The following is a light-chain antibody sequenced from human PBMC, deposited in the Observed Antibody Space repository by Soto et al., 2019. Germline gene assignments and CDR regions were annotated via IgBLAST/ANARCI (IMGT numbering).Light chain of an antibody. CDR2: DAS. J-gene: IGKJ4*01. V-gene: IGKV3-11*01. CDR1: QSVRSY. Sequence: TQSPSTLSLSPGERATLSCRASQSVRSYLAWYQQKPGQAPRLLIYDASNRATGIPARFSGSGSGTDFTLTISSLEPEDFAVYYCQQRENWPLTFGGGTKVEIK. CDR3: QQRENWPLT.